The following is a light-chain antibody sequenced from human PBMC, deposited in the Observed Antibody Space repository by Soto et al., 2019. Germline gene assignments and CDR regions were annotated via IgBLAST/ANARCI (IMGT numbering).Light chain of an antibody. Sequence: DIQMTQSPSSLSASVGDRVTITCQASQSISSYLNWYQQKPGKAPKLLIYAASSLQSGVPSRFSGSGSGTDFTLTISSPQPEDFATYYCQQSYSTPLYTFGQGTKLEIK. CDR2: AAS. V-gene: IGKV1-39*01. CDR1: QSISSY. J-gene: IGKJ2*01. CDR3: QQSYSTPLYT.